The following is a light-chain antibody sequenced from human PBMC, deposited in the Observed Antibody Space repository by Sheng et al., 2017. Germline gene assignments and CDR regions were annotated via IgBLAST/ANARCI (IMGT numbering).Light chain of an antibody. CDR3: QYYSRPPLT. CDR2: AAS. Sequence: EVVLTQSPGTLSLSPGERATLSCRASQSVSDNFLAWYQRRPGQAPRLLIYAASSRATGIPDRFRGSGSGTDFTLTISRLEPEDFAVYYCQYYSRPPLTFGQGTKLEIK. V-gene: IGKV3-20*01. J-gene: IGKJ2*01. CDR1: QSVSDNF.